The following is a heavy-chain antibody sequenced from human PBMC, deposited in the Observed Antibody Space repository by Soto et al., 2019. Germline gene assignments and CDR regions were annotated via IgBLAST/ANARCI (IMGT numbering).Heavy chain of an antibody. CDR2: IWYDGNNE. D-gene: IGHD6-13*01. CDR1: GFTFSSYG. V-gene: IGHV3-33*06. Sequence: QVQLVESGGGVVQPGRSLRLSCAASGFTFSSYGMHWVRQAPGKGLEWVAVIWYDGNNEYYADSVKGRFTISRDNSKKTLYLQMNSLRAEDTAVYYCAKDVGLAADGTSYFYGMDVWGQGTTVSGSS. J-gene: IGHJ6*02. CDR3: AKDVGLAADGTSYFYGMDV.